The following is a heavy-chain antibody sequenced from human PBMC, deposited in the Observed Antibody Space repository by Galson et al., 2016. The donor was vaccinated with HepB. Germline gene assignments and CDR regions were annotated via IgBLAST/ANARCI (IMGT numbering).Heavy chain of an antibody. CDR2: INHGGST. J-gene: IGHJ4*02. CDR3: ARTRVAAAAGGFDY. D-gene: IGHD6-13*01. Sequence: SETLSLTCVVYGGSFSDYYWSWIRQSPGKGLEWIGEINHGGSTDYNPSLKSRVTISVDTSKNQVSLKLTSVTAADTSMYYCARTRVAAAAGGFDYWGQGTLVTVSS. V-gene: IGHV4-34*01. CDR1: GGSFSDYY.